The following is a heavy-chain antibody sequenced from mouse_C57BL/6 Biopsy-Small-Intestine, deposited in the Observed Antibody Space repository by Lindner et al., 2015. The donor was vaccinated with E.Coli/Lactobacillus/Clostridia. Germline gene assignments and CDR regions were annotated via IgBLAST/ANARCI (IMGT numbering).Heavy chain of an antibody. Sequence: SVKVSCKASGYTFTGYGITWVRQAPGQGLEWMGWFSPYNDNTQYAQKFQGRLTLSIDTSANTAYMELTSLKSDDTAVYYCARDRGAGAPNWGSPYWGQGTLVTVSS. D-gene: IGHD4-1*01. J-gene: IGHJ4*01. V-gene: IGHV1-84*02. CDR1: GYTFTGYG. CDR2: FSPYNDNT. CDR3: ARDRGAGAPNWGSPY.